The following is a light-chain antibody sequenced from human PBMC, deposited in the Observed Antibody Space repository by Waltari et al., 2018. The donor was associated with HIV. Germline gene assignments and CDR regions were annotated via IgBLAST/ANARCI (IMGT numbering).Light chain of an antibody. CDR1: QDISNY. CDR3: RQADNLPLT. CDR2: DAS. J-gene: IGKJ4*01. V-gene: IGKV1-33*01. Sequence: DIQMTQSPSSLSASVGDRVTITCQASQDISNYLNWYQLKAGIAPKLLIYDASNLETGGPSRFSGSGSGTDFTFTISSLQPEDIATYFCRQADNLPLTFGGGTKVEIK.